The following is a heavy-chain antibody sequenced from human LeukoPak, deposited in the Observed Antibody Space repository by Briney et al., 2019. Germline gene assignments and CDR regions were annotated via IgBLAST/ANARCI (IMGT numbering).Heavy chain of an antibody. D-gene: IGHD2-2*01. CDR1: GGSFSGYY. CDR3: ARVRIIPGARDAFDV. CDR2: INHSGST. Sequence: SETLSLTCAVYGGSFSGYYWSWTRQPPGKGLDWIGEINHSGSTNCNPFLKSRVTMSVDSSKNQFSLQLTSVTAADTAVYYCARVRIIPGARDAFDVWGPGTMVTVSS. J-gene: IGHJ3*01. V-gene: IGHV4-34*01.